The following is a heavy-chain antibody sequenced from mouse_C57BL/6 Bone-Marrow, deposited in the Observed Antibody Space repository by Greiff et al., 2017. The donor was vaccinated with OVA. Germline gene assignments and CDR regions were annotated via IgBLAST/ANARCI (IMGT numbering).Heavy chain of an antibody. CDR2: IHPNSGST. J-gene: IGHJ3*01. Sequence: QVQLQQSGAELVKPGASVKLSCKASGYTFTSYWMHWVKQRPGQGLEWIGMIHPNSGSTNYNEKFKSKATLTVDKSSSTAYMQLSSLTSEDSAVYYCARQWAEGQGFAYWGQGTLVTVSA. CDR3: ARQWAEGQGFAY. CDR1: GYTFTSYW. D-gene: IGHD3-3*01. V-gene: IGHV1-64*01.